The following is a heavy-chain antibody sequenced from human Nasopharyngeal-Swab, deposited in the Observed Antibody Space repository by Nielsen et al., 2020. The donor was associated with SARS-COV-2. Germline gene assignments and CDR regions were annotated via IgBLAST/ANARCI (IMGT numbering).Heavy chain of an antibody. J-gene: IGHJ3*02. Sequence: SVKVSCKASGYTFSSYDINWVRQATGQGLEWMGGIIPIFGTANYAQKFQGRVTITADESTSTVYMELSSLRSEDTAVYYCANFPDGDYLERSLNDAFDIWGQGTMVTVSS. D-gene: IGHD4-17*01. CDR3: ANFPDGDYLERSLNDAFDI. CDR1: GYTFSSYD. CDR2: IIPIFGTA. V-gene: IGHV1-69*13.